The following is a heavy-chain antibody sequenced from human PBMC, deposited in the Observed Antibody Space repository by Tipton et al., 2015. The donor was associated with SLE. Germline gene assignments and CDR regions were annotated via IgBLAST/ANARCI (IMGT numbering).Heavy chain of an antibody. V-gene: IGHV4-59*12. CDR1: GVSISSYY. CDR3: ARVGITGTTWDWYFDL. J-gene: IGHJ2*01. CDR2: IYYSGST. Sequence: TLSLTCTVSGVSISSYYWSWIRQPPGKGLEWIGYIYYSGSTKSNPSLKSRVTISVDTSKNQFSLKLSSVTAADTAVYYCARVGITGTTWDWYFDLWGRGTLVTVSS. D-gene: IGHD1-7*01.